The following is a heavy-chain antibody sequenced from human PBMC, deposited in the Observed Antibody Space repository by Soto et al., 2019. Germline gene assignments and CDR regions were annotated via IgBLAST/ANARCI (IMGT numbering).Heavy chain of an antibody. CDR1: GGSISSYY. D-gene: IGHD5-18*01. J-gene: IGHJ5*02. Sequence: SETLSLTCTVSGGSISSYYWSWIRQPPGKGLEWIGYIYYSGSTNYNPSLKSRVTISVDTSKNQFSLKLSSVTAADTAVYYCARVGVRGYSYGSWFDPWGQGTLVTVSS. CDR2: IYYSGST. CDR3: ARVGVRGYSYGSWFDP. V-gene: IGHV4-59*01.